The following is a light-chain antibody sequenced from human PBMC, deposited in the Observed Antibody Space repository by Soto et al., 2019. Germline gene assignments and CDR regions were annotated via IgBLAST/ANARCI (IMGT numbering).Light chain of an antibody. CDR3: QHYGSSPYT. Sequence: EIVLTQSPGTLSLSPGERATLSCRASQSFSNTYLGWYQQKPGQAPRLLIYAASSRATGIPDRFSGSGSGTDFTLTISRMEPEDFAVYYCQHYGSSPYTFGQVTKLEIK. V-gene: IGKV3-20*01. CDR2: AAS. CDR1: QSFSNTY. J-gene: IGKJ2*01.